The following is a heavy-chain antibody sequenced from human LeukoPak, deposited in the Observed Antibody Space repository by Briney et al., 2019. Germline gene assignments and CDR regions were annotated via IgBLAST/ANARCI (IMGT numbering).Heavy chain of an antibody. Sequence: TGGSLRLSCAASGFTFSRYAMHWVRQAPGKGLEWVAVISDDGNNKYYADSVKGRFTISRDNSKNTLYLQMNSLRAEDTAVYYCTSPNLNFDIWGRGTMVTVSS. J-gene: IGHJ3*02. CDR2: ISDDGNNK. CDR3: TSPNLNFDI. V-gene: IGHV3-30-3*01. CDR1: GFTFSRYA. D-gene: IGHD2-8*01.